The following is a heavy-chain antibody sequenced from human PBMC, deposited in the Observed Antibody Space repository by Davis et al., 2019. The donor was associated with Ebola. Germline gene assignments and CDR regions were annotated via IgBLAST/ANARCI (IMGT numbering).Heavy chain of an antibody. Sequence: SETLSLTCTVSGGSISSGGYYWSWIRQHPGKGLEWIGYIYYSGSTYYNPSLKSRVTISVDTSKNQFSLKLSSVTAADTAVYYCARVRDIVATSRPATAPWFDPWGQGTLVTVSS. V-gene: IGHV4-31*03. CDR3: ARVRDIVATSRPATAPWFDP. D-gene: IGHD5-12*01. CDR1: GGSISSGGYY. CDR2: IYYSGST. J-gene: IGHJ5*02.